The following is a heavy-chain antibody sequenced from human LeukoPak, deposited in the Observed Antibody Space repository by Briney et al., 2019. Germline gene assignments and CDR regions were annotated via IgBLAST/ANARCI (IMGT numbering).Heavy chain of an antibody. Sequence: KTSETLSHTCTVSGYPIGSGYYWGWIRQPPGKGLEWIGSIYHSGSTYYNPSLKSRVTISVDTSKNQFSLKLSSVTAADTAVYYCAREDITPDAFDIWGQGTMVTVSS. CDR2: IYHSGST. J-gene: IGHJ3*02. CDR1: GYPIGSGYY. CDR3: AREDITPDAFDI. V-gene: IGHV4-38-2*02. D-gene: IGHD2-15*01.